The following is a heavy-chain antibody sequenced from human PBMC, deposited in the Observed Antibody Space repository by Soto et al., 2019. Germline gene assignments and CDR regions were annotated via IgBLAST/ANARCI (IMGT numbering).Heavy chain of an antibody. CDR2: IYYSGST. CDR3: ARDQIYGDEYYYYYGMDV. CDR1: GGSISSYY. V-gene: IGHV4-59*01. D-gene: IGHD4-17*01. J-gene: IGHJ6*02. Sequence: SETLSLTCTVSGGSISSYYWSWIRQPPGKGLEWIGYIYYSGSTNYNSSLKSRVTISVDTSKNQFSLKLSSVTAADTAVYYCARDQIYGDEYYYYYGMDVWGQGTTVTVSS.